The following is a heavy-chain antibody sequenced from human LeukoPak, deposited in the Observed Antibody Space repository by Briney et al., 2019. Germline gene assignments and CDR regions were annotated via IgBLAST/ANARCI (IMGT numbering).Heavy chain of an antibody. CDR3: ARYSYGLIVLTVYASDAFDI. J-gene: IGHJ3*02. Sequence: SETLSLTCTVSGGSISSSSYYWGWIRQPPGKGLEWIGSIYYSGSTYYNPSLKSRVTISVDTSKNQFSLKLSSVTAADTAVYYCARYSYGLIVLTVYASDAFDIWGQGTMVTVSS. V-gene: IGHV4-39*01. CDR2: IYYSGST. CDR1: GGSISSSSYY. D-gene: IGHD2-8*01.